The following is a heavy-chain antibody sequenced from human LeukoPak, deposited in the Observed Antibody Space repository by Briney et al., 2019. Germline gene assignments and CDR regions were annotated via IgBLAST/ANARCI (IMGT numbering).Heavy chain of an antibody. V-gene: IGHV4-59*12. D-gene: IGHD2-8*01. CDR1: GGSISSYY. Sequence: SETLSLTCTVSGGSISSYYWSWIRQPPGKGLEWIGYIYYSGSTNYNPSLKSRVTISVDTSKNQFSLKLSSVTAADTAVYYCARDHKGVGVDYWGQGTLVTVSS. CDR3: ARDHKGVGVDY. CDR2: IYYSGST. J-gene: IGHJ4*02.